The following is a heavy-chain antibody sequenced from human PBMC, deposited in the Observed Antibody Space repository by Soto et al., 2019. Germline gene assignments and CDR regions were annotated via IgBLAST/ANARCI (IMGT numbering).Heavy chain of an antibody. CDR2: ISGSGGST. Sequence: PGGSLRLSCAASGFTFSSYAMSWVRQAPGKGLEWVSAISGSGGSTYYADSVKGRFTISRDNSKNTLYLQMNSLRAEDTAVYYCAKDRPSLVVVVAAIGSYFDYWGQGTLVTAPQ. CDR1: GFTFSSYA. CDR3: AKDRPSLVVVVAAIGSYFDY. J-gene: IGHJ4*02. D-gene: IGHD2-15*01. V-gene: IGHV3-23*01.